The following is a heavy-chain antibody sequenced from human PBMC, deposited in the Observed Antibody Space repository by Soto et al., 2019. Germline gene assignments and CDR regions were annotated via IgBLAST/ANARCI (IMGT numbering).Heavy chain of an antibody. CDR1: GFTFSSYS. J-gene: IGHJ6*03. Sequence: EVQLVESGGGLVKPGGSLRLSCAASGFTFSSYSMNWVRQAPGKGLEWVSSISSSSSYIYYADSVKGRFTISRDNAKNSLYLQMNSLRAEDTAGYYCARGPHSSSWNYYYYMDVWGKGTTVTVSS. V-gene: IGHV3-21*01. CDR3: ARGPHSSSWNYYYYMDV. CDR2: ISSSSSYI. D-gene: IGHD6-13*01.